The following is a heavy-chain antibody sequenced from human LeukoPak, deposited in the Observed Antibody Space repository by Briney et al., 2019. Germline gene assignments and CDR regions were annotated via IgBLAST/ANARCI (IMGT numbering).Heavy chain of an antibody. V-gene: IGHV4-39*01. CDR1: GGLISGSNYY. J-gene: IGHJ4*02. Sequence: PSETLSLTCTVSGGLISGSNYYWARIRQPPGKGLEWIGMINYSGNRYYNPSLWSRVTISVDTSTNQFSLNVNSMTAADTAVYYCARGYDYWGQGTLVAVSS. CDR2: INYSGNR. D-gene: IGHD3-3*01. CDR3: ARGYDY.